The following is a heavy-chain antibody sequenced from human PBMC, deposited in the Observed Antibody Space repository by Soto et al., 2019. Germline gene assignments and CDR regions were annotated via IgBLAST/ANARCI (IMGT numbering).Heavy chain of an antibody. Sequence: GGSLRLSCAASGFTFSSYAMSWVRQAPGKGLEWVSAISGSGGSTYYADSVKGRFTISRDNSKNTLHLQMNSLRAEDTAVYYCAKDRGLDSSSWYKYYYYGMDVWGQGTTVTVSS. CDR1: GFTFSSYA. J-gene: IGHJ6*02. V-gene: IGHV3-23*01. CDR2: ISGSGGST. D-gene: IGHD6-13*01. CDR3: AKDRGLDSSSWYKYYYYGMDV.